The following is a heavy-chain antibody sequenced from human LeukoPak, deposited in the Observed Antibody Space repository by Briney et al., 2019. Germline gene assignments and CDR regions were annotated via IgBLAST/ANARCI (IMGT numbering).Heavy chain of an antibody. CDR3: ARMVAAADYNWFDP. CDR1: GFTFSNAW. Sequence: PGGSLRLSCAASGFTFSNAWMSWIRQAPGKGLEWVSYISSSGSTIYYADSVKGRFTISRDNAKNSLYLQMNSLRAEDTAVYYCARMVAAADYNWFDPWGQGTLVTVSS. J-gene: IGHJ5*02. D-gene: IGHD6-13*01. V-gene: IGHV3-11*01. CDR2: ISSSGSTI.